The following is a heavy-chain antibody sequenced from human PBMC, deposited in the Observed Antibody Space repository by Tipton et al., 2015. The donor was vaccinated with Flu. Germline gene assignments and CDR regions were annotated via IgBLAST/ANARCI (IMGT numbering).Heavy chain of an antibody. V-gene: IGHV3-53*01. CDR2: VYGDDRT. Sequence: VQLVQSGGGLIQPGGSLRLSCAASGFTVSNNYWSWVRQAPGKGLEWVSVVYGDDRTHYADSVKGRFTISRDNSKNTVYLQMNSLRADDTAVYYCARDGSNSYNDLFTFDYWGQGTQVTVSS. CDR3: ARDGSNSYNDLFTFDY. J-gene: IGHJ4*02. CDR1: GFTVSNNY. D-gene: IGHD3-3*01.